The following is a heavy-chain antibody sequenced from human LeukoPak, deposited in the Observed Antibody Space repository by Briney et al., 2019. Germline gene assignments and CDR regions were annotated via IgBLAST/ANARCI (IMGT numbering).Heavy chain of an antibody. D-gene: IGHD3-10*01. J-gene: IGHJ4*02. V-gene: IGHV3-30*01. CDR1: GFTFSNYA. Sequence: GRSLRLSCAASGFTFSNYAMRWVRQAPGKGREWLSFISYEGSEKYYADSVKGRLTISRDNSRNTRYLQMNSLRPEDTAVYYCARGREAGNRGLGGDDYWGQGTLVIVSS. CDR3: ARGREAGNRGLGGDDY. CDR2: ISYEGSEK.